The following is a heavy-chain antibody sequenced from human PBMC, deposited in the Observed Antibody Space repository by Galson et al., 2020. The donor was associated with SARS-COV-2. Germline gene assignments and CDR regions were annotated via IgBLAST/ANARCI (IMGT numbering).Heavy chain of an antibody. CDR2: IYSGGST. J-gene: IGHJ4*02. V-gene: IGHV3-66*01. Sequence: GESQKISCAASGFTVSSNYMSWVPQAPGNGLERGSDIYSGGSTYYADSVKGRFTISRDNSKNTLYLQMNSLRAEDTAVYYCARDLMEAGSLDYCGQGTLVTVSS. CDR3: ARDLMEAGSLDY. D-gene: IGHD6-19*01. CDR1: GFTVSSNY.